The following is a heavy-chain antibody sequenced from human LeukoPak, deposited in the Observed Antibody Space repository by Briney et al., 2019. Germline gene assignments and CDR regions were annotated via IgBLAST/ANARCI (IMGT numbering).Heavy chain of an antibody. CDR1: GGSISSSYYY. J-gene: IGHJ3*02. CDR3: ARAATVTNDAFDI. V-gene: IGHV4-39*07. CDR2: IYYTGST. D-gene: IGHD4-17*01. Sequence: SETLSLTCTVSGGSISSSYYYWGWIRQSPGKGLEWIGSIYYTGSTYYNPPLKSRVTISVDTSKNQFSLKLFSVTAADTAVYYCARAATVTNDAFDIWGQGTMVTVSS.